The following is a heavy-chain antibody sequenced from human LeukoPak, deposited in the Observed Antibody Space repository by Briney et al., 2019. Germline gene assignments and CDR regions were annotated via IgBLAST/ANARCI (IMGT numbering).Heavy chain of an antibody. V-gene: IGHV4-34*01. CDR1: GGSFSGYY. J-gene: IGHJ4*02. D-gene: IGHD3-10*01. CDR2: INHSGST. Sequence: SETLSLTCAVYGGSFSGYYWSWIRQPPGKGLEWIGEINHSGSTNYNPSLKSRVTISVDTFKNQFSLKLSSVTAADTAVYYCASESITMVRGVISWGQGTLVTVSS. CDR3: ASESITMVRGVIS.